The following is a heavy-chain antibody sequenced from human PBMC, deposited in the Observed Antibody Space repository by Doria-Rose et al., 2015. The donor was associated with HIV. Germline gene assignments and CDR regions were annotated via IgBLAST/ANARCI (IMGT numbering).Heavy chain of an antibody. J-gene: IGHJ4*02. V-gene: IGHV4-34*01. CDR3: ATLDLDY. Sequence: TLSLTCAVYGGSFSGYYWSWIRQPPGKGLQWIGEINHNGSTNYNPSLKSRVTISVDTSKNQFSLKLSSVTAADTAMYYCATLDLDYWGQGTLVTASS. CDR2: INHNGST. CDR1: GGSFSGYY.